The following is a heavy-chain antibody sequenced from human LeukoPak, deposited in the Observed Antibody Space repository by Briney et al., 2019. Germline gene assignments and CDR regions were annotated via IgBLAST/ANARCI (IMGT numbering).Heavy chain of an antibody. Sequence: ASVKVSCKASGYTFTSYYMYWVRQAPGQGLEWMGIINPSGGSTRYAQKFQGRVTMTRDTSTSTVYMELSSLRSEDTAVYYCARVRDGYNDAYDIWGQGTMVTVPS. CDR3: ARVRDGYNDAYDI. CDR2: INPSGGST. CDR1: GYTFTSYY. D-gene: IGHD5-24*01. J-gene: IGHJ3*02. V-gene: IGHV1-46*01.